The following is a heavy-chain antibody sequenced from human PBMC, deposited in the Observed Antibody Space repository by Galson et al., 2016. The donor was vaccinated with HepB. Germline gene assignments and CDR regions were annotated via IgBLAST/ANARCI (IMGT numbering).Heavy chain of an antibody. CDR1: GFTFRNYA. V-gene: IGHV3-23*01. D-gene: IGHD1-26*01. Sequence: SLRLSCAVSGFTFRNYAMSWVRQAPGKGLEWVSAISGSVETTHYADPVKGRFTISRDNSKNTVYLEMNSLRAEDTAVYFCAKAVGVTIGFNYLESWGQGTLVTVSS. CDR2: ISGSVETT. CDR3: AKAVGVTIGFNYLES. J-gene: IGHJ4*02.